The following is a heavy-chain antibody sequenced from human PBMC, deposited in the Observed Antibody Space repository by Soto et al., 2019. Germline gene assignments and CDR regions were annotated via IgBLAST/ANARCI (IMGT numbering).Heavy chain of an antibody. V-gene: IGHV3-30*18. CDR2: IASEGKDK. D-gene: IGHD6-13*01. J-gene: IGHJ4*02. Sequence: QVQLVESGGGVVQPGRSLKLSCAASGFTFSNYAIHWVRQAPGKGLQRVAVIASEGKDKRYADSVKGRFTISRDNSTNAVYLQMNSRRGEDTAVYYCAKDGAIAAADYFFDCWGQGSLVTVSS. CDR3: AKDGAIAAADYFFDC. CDR1: GFTFSNYA.